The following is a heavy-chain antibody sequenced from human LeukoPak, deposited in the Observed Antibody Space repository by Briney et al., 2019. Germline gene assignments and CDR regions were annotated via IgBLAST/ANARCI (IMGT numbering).Heavy chain of an antibody. CDR2: LYSGGNT. V-gene: IGHV3-53*01. Sequence: GGSLRLSCVASGFTVGSNLMSWVRQAPGKGLEWVSVLYSGGNTYYADSVKGRFTISRDNSKNTLYLQMNSLRAEDTAVYYCARGWVFDYWGQGTLVTVSS. CDR3: ARGWVFDY. CDR1: GFTVGSNL. D-gene: IGHD6-13*01. J-gene: IGHJ4*02.